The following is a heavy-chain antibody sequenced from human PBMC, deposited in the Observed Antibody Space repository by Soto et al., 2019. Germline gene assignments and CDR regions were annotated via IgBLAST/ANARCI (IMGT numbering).Heavy chain of an antibody. CDR3: ARDREMATITAAFDI. V-gene: IGHV1-69*13. J-gene: IGHJ3*02. D-gene: IGHD5-12*01. CDR1: GGTFSSYA. Sequence: SVKVSCKASGGTFSSYAISWVRQAPGQGLEWMGGIIPIFGTANYAQKFQGRVTITADESTSTAYMELSSLRSEDTAVYYCARDREMATITAAFDIWGQGTMVTVSS. CDR2: IIPIFGTA.